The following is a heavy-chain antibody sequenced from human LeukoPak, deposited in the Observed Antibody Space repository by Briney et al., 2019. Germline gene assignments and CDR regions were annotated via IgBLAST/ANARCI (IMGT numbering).Heavy chain of an antibody. D-gene: IGHD1-14*01. V-gene: IGHV1-2*02. CDR1: EYTFIGYY. Sequence: GASVKVSCKASEYTFIGYYMHWVRQAPGQGLEWMGWINPNSGGTNYAQKFQGRVTMTMDTSINTASMELTRLRSDDTAVYYCAKDFRTHHGRSGNWFDPWGQGTLVTVSS. CDR2: INPNSGGT. J-gene: IGHJ5*02. CDR3: AKDFRTHHGRSGNWFDP.